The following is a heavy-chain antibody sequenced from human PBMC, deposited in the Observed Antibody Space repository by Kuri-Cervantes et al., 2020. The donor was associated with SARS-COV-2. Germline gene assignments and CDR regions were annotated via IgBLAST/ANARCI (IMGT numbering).Heavy chain of an antibody. V-gene: IGHV3-11*06. D-gene: IGHD3-10*01. CDR2: ISSSSSYS. CDR1: GFIFSDSY. CDR3: ARHYGSGSYSFMHV. Sequence: GGSLRLSCAASGFIFSDSYMSWVRQAPGKGLEWVSYISSSSSYSYYADSVKGRFTISRDNAKNLLYLQMNSLRAEDTAVYYCARHYGSGSYSFMHVWGKGTPVTVSS. J-gene: IGHJ6*03.